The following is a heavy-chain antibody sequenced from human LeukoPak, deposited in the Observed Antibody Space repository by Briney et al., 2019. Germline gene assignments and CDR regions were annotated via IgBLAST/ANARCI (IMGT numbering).Heavy chain of an antibody. J-gene: IGHJ4*02. CDR2: ITISSSII. CDR1: GXSFSDYS. D-gene: IGHD3-16*01. CDR3: ARDLSDDYSLDY. V-gene: IGHV3-21*01. Sequence: GGSLRLSCAASGXSFSDYSMNLVRQAPGKGLEWVSSITISSSIIYYADSVKGRFTISRDNAKNSLFLQMNSLRAEDTAVYFCARDLSDDYSLDYWGQGTLVSVSS.